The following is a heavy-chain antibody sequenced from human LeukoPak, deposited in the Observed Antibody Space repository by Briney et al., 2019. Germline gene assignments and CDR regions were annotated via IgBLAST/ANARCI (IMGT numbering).Heavy chain of an antibody. J-gene: IGHJ5*02. CDR3: ARRGRVRGVTWFDP. CDR2: MNPNSGNT. D-gene: IGHD3-10*01. V-gene: IGHV1-8*01. Sequence: ASVKVSCKASGYTFTSYDINWVRQATGQGLEWMGWMNPNSGNTGYAQKFQGRVTMTRNTSISTAYMELSSLRSEDTAVYYCARRGRVRGVTWFDPWVQGTLVTVSS. CDR1: GYTFTSYD.